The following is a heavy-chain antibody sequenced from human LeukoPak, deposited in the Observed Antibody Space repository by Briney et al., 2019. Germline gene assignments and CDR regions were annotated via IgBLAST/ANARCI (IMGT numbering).Heavy chain of an antibody. J-gene: IGHJ4*02. CDR2: INPNSGGT. CDR3: ARDYYDSSGYYYPKDY. D-gene: IGHD3-22*01. Sequence: ASVKVSCEASGYTFTGYYMHWVRQAPGQGLEWMGWINPNSGGTNYAQKFQGRVTMTGDTSISTAYMELSRLRSDDTAVYYCARDYYDSSGYYYPKDYWGQGTLVTVSS. V-gene: IGHV1-2*02. CDR1: GYTFTGYY.